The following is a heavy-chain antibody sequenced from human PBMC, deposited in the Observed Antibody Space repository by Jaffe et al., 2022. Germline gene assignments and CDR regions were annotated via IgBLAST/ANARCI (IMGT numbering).Heavy chain of an antibody. J-gene: IGHJ4*02. V-gene: IGHV2-5*02. D-gene: IGHD6-13*01. Sequence: QITLKESGPTLVKPTQTLTLTCTFSGFSLSTSGVGVGWIRQPPGKALEWLALIYWDDDKRYSPSLKSRLTITKDTSKNQVVLTMTNMDPVDTATYYCAHILDLWAEYSSSSGEYYFDYWGQGTLVTVSS. CDR3: AHILDLWAEYSSSSGEYYFDY. CDR1: GFSLSTSGVG. CDR2: IYWDDDK.